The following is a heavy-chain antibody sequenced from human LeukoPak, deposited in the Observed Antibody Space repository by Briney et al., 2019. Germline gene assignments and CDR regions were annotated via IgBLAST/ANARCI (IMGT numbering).Heavy chain of an antibody. CDR3: ASLTMIVVVINADAFDI. J-gene: IGHJ3*02. D-gene: IGHD3-22*01. V-gene: IGHV1-2*02. CDR2: INPNSGGT. Sequence: GASVKVSYKASGYTFTGYYMHWVRQAPGQGLEWMGWINPNSGGTNYAQKFQGRVTMTRDTSISTAYMELSRLRSDDTAVYYCASLTMIVVVINADAFDIWGQGTMVAVSS. CDR1: GYTFTGYY.